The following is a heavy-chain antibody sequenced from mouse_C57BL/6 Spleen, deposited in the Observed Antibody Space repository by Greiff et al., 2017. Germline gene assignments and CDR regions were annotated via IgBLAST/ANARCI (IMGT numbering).Heavy chain of an antibody. J-gene: IGHJ1*03. CDR1: GYTFTSYW. Sequence: QVQLQQPGTELVKPGASVKLSCKASGYTFTSYWMHWVKQRPGQGLEWIGNINPSNGGTNYNEKFKSKATLTVDKSSSTAYMQLSSLTSEDSAVYYGAGGDDYYGSSYWYFDVWGTGTTVTVSS. CDR2: INPSNGGT. CDR3: AGGDDYYGSSYWYFDV. V-gene: IGHV1-53*01. D-gene: IGHD1-1*01.